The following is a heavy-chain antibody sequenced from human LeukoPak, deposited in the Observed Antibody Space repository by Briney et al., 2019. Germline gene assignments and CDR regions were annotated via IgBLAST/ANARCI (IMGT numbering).Heavy chain of an antibody. D-gene: IGHD1-1*01. J-gene: IGHJ4*02. V-gene: IGHV3-23*01. CDR3: AEANWVSNADAVF. Sequence: GGSLTLSCAASGFSFSTYAMSWVREAPARGLEWVSSLRGNGDTFYADSVKGRFTLSRDDSRNTVYLQLNNLRVEDTAVYFCAEANWVSNADAVFWGQGTVVTVSS. CDR2: LRGNGDT. CDR1: GFSFSTYA.